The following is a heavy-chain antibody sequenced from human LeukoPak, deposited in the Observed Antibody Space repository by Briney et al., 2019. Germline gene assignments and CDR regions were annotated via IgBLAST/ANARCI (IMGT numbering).Heavy chain of an antibody. J-gene: IGHJ3*02. CDR3: AKILGSGVWYGFDI. CDR1: GGSVNSYY. V-gene: IGHV4-4*09. CDR2: IYTTGRT. Sequence: KSSETLSLTCSVSGGSVNSYYWSWIRQPPGKGLEWIGYIYTTGRTNYNPSLKSRVTIPVDTSKNQFSLKLSSVTAADTAVYYCAKILGSGVWYGFDIWGQGTMVTVSS. D-gene: IGHD7-27*01.